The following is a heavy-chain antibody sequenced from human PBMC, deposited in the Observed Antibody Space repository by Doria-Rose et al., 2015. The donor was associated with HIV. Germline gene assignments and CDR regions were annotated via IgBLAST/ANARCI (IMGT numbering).Heavy chain of an antibody. CDR1: GASVSSRGYY. Sequence: QVQLQESGPGLVKPSETLSLTCRVSGASVSSRGYYWNWIRPVPGKGLDSLGYTYYTGTSDYSPSLKSRLNMAVDTSKNQFSLKLSFVTVADTAVYYCARMGSYRELDYWGQGALVIVSA. V-gene: IGHV4-31*03. CDR3: ARMGSYRELDY. J-gene: IGHJ4*02. CDR2: TYYTGTS. D-gene: IGHD3-3*01.